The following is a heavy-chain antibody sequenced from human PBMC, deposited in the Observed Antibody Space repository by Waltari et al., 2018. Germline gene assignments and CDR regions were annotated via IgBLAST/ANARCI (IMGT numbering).Heavy chain of an antibody. D-gene: IGHD3-16*01. CDR1: GGSISICSYY. Sequence: QVQLQESGPGLVKPSQTLSLTCTVSGGSISICSYYWSWIRQPAGKGLEWIGRIYTSGSTNYNPSLKSRVTISVDTSKNQFSLKLSSVTAADTAVYYCARAGEYGDFDYWGQGTLVTVSS. J-gene: IGHJ4*02. V-gene: IGHV4-61*02. CDR3: ARAGEYGDFDY. CDR2: IYTSGST.